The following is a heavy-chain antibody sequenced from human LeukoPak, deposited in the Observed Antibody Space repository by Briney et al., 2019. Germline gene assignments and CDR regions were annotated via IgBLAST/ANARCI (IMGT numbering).Heavy chain of an antibody. CDR2: ASGSGGST. CDR1: GFTFSSYA. D-gene: IGHD4-23*01. J-gene: IGHJ4*02. V-gene: IGHV3-23*01. Sequence: PGGSLRLSCAASGFTFSSYAMSWVRQAPGKGLEWVSSASGSGGSTYYADSVKGRFTISRDNSKNTLYLQMNSLRAEDTAVCYCAKDLGSVVTPPSLDYWGQGTLVTVSS. CDR3: AKDLGSVVTPPSLDY.